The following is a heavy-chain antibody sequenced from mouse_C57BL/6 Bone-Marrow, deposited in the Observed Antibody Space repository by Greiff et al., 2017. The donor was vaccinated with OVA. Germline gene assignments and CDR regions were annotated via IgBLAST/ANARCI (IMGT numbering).Heavy chain of an antibody. Sequence: QVQLKQPGAELVKPGASVKLSCKASGYTFTSYWLQWVKQRPGQGLEWIGEIDPSDSYTNYNQKFKGKATLTVDTASITAYMQLSSLTSEDSAVYYCARAHYDSWFAYWGQGTLVTVSA. CDR2: IDPSDSYT. CDR3: ARAHYDSWFAY. J-gene: IGHJ3*01. D-gene: IGHD2-4*01. CDR1: GYTFTSYW. V-gene: IGHV1-50*01.